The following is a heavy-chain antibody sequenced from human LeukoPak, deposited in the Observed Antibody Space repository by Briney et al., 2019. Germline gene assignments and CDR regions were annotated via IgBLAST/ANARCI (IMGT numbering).Heavy chain of an antibody. Sequence: SETLSLACTVSGGSISSGDYYWSWIRQPPGKGLEWIGYIYYSGSTYYNPSLKSRVTISVDTSKNQFSLKLSSVTAADTAVYYCARGGRYQLLETDYWGQGTLVTVSS. V-gene: IGHV4-30-4*08. CDR1: GGSISSGDYY. J-gene: IGHJ4*02. CDR3: ARGGRYQLLETDY. CDR2: IYYSGST. D-gene: IGHD2-2*01.